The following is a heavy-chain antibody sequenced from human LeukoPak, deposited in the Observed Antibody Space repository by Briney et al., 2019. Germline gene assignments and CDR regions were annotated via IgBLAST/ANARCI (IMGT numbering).Heavy chain of an antibody. CDR3: ARDEDYYGSPIDY. J-gene: IGHJ4*02. D-gene: IGHD3-10*01. CDR2: ISSSGSTI. Sequence: GGSLRLSCAASGFTFSSYEMNWVRQAPGKGLEWVSYISSSGSTIYYADSVKGRFTISRDNAKNSLYLQMNSLRAEDTAVYYCARDEDYYGSPIDYWGQGTLVTVSS. CDR1: GFTFSSYE. V-gene: IGHV3-48*03.